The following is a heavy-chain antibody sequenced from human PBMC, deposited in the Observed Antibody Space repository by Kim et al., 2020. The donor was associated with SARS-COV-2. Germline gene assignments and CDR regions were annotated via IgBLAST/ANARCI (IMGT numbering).Heavy chain of an antibody. CDR2: IRTKTYNGTT. J-gene: IGHJ6*02. Sequence: GGSLRLSCTVSGFTFGDYAMSWVRQAPGKGLEWVGFIRTKTYNGTTQYAAAVRGRFTISRDDSKSVAYLQMNSLKTDDTAVYYCTRERSQVTSGKFYSYYGMCVWGQGSTGTVSS. CDR1: GFTFGDYA. CDR3: TRERSQVTSGKFYSYYGMCV. V-gene: IGHV3-49*04. D-gene: IGHD3-10*01.